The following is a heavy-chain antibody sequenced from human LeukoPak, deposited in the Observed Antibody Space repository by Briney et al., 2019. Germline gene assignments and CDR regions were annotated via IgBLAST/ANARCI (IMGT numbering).Heavy chain of an antibody. D-gene: IGHD6-19*01. CDR1: GYTFTGYY. CDR3: ARELRAAVAGIDY. V-gene: IGHV1-2*02. CDR2: INPNSGGT. Sequence: GASVKVSCKASGYTFTGYYMHWVRQAPGQGLEWMGWINPNSGGTNYAQKFQGMVTMTRDTSISTAYMELSRLRSDDTAVYYCARELRAAVAGIDYWGQGTLVTVSS. J-gene: IGHJ4*02.